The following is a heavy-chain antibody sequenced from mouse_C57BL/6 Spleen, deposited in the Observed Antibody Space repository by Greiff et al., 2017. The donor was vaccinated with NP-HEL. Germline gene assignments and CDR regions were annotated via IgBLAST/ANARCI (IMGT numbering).Heavy chain of an antibody. V-gene: IGHV1-69*01. CDR1: GYTFTSYW. D-gene: IGHD5-5*01. Sequence: VQLQQPGAELVMPGASVKLSCKASGYTFTSYWMHWVKQRPGQGLEWIGEIDPSDSYTNYNQKFKGKSTLTVDKSSSTAYMQLSSLTSEDSAVYYCARGEIYLYYFDYWGQGTTLTVSS. J-gene: IGHJ2*01. CDR2: IDPSDSYT. CDR3: ARGEIYLYYFDY.